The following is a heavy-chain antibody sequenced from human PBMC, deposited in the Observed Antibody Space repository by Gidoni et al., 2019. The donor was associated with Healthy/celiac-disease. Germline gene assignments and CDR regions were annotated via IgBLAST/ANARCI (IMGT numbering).Heavy chain of an antibody. CDR3: AKDGAAVAGTGY. J-gene: IGHJ4*02. D-gene: IGHD6-19*01. Sequence: EVQLLESGGGLVQPGGSLRLSCAAPGLPFSSYAMSWFRQAPGKGLEWVSAISGIGGSTYYADSVKGRFTISRDNSKNTLYLQMNSLRAEDTAVYYCAKDGAAVAGTGYWGQGTLVTVSS. V-gene: IGHV3-23*01. CDR2: ISGIGGST. CDR1: GLPFSSYA.